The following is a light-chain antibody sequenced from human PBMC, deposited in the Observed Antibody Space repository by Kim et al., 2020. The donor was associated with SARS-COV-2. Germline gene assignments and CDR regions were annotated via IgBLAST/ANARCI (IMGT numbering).Light chain of an antibody. Sequence: ATGKADWMNCGGDNVGTKSVHWYQQKSGQGPVVDMYNDLYRPSGIPERFSGSNSGNMAYLTISRVEAGDEADYYCQVWDTDSDQWVFGGGTQLTVL. CDR2: NDL. V-gene: IGLV3-21*04. CDR1: NVGTKS. J-gene: IGLJ3*02. CDR3: QVWDTDSDQWV.